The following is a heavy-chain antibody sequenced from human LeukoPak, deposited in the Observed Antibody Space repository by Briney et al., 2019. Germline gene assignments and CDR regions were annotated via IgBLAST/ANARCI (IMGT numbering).Heavy chain of an antibody. D-gene: IGHD6-13*01. J-gene: IGHJ5*02. CDR2: IYTSGST. CDR3: ARSKYSSSWYRWFDP. V-gene: IGHV4-61*02. Sequence: SETLSLTCTVSGGSISSGSYYWSWIRQPAGKGLEWIGRIYTSGSTNYNPSLKSRFTISVDTSKNQFSLKLSSVTAADTAVYYCARSKYSSSWYRWFDPWGQGTLVSVCS. CDR1: GGSISSGSYY.